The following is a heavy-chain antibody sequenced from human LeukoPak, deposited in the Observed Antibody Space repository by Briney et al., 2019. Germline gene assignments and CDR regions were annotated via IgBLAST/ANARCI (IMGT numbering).Heavy chain of an antibody. CDR2: ISAYNGNT. Sequence: ASVKVSCKVSGYTFTSYGISWVRQAPGQGLEWMGWISAYNGNTNYAQKLQGRVTMTTDTSTSTAYMELRSLRSDDTAVYYCARVPDYYDSSGYYHDAFDIWGQGTMVTVSS. J-gene: IGHJ3*02. CDR3: ARVPDYYDSSGYYHDAFDI. D-gene: IGHD3-22*01. CDR1: GYTFTSYG. V-gene: IGHV1-18*01.